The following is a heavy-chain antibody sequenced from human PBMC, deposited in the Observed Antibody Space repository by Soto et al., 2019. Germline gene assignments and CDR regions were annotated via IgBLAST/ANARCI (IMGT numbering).Heavy chain of an antibody. CDR1: GYTFSSYA. D-gene: IGHD3-16*01. Sequence: GGSLRLSCAASGYTFSSYAMSWLRQAPGKGLEWASAISGSGDGTYYAGSVKGRFTISRDNSKNTLYLQMNSLRAEDTAVYYCAKDGGFYYFYGMDVWGQGTTVTVSS. V-gene: IGHV3-23*01. CDR2: ISGSGDGT. CDR3: AKDGGFYYFYGMDV. J-gene: IGHJ6*02.